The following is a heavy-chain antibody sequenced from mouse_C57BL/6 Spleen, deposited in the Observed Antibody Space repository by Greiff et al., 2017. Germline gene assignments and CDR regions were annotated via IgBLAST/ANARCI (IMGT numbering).Heavy chain of an antibody. CDR2: INPYNGDT. Sequence: EVQLQESGPELVKPGDSVKISCKASGYSFTGYFMNWVMQSHGKSLEWIGRINPYNGDTFYNQKFKGKATLTVDKSSSTAHMELRSLTSEDSAVYYCARSKGNYAMDYWGQGTSVTVSP. J-gene: IGHJ4*01. CDR1: GYSFTGYF. CDR3: ARSKGNYAMDY. V-gene: IGHV1-20*01.